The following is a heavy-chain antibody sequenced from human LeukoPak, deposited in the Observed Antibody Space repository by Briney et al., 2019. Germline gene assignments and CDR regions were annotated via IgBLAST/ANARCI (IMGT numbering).Heavy chain of an antibody. V-gene: IGHV3-23*01. Sequence: PGGSLRLSCAASGFTFSSYAMSWVRQAPGKGLEWVSAISGSGGRTYYADSVKGRFTISRDNSKNTLYLQMNSLRAEDTAVYYCAKDLGGIAVAGTFYWGQGTLVTVSS. D-gene: IGHD6-19*01. J-gene: IGHJ4*02. CDR1: GFTFSSYA. CDR2: ISGSGGRT. CDR3: AKDLGGIAVAGTFY.